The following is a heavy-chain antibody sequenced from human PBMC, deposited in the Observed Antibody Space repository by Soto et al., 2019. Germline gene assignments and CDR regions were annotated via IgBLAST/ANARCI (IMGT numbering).Heavy chain of an antibody. CDR1: GYAFTTYG. Sequence: QVQLMQSGAELTKPGASVKVSCETSGYAFTTYGLSWVRQAPGQGLEWMGWIVADSGNTIYAQKFQGRFTLYRDTSTNTAYMELRSLTAEDSAHYYCARVAGDGSGSSRVDFWGQGTLVSVSS. J-gene: IGHJ4*02. V-gene: IGHV1-18*01. CDR3: ARVAGDGSGSSRVDF. D-gene: IGHD3-10*01. CDR2: IVADSGNT.